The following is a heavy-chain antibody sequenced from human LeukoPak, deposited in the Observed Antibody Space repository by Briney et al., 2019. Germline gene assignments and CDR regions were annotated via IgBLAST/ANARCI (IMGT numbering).Heavy chain of an antibody. CDR1: GYTFTSYG. Sequence: ASVKVSCKASGYTFTSYGISWVRQAPGQGLEWMGWISAYNGNTNYAQKLQGRVTMTTDTPTSTAYMELRSLRSDDTAVYYCARDSETVRGVIIFDYWGQGTLVTVSS. V-gene: IGHV1-18*04. CDR3: ARDSETVRGVIIFDY. D-gene: IGHD3-10*01. CDR2: ISAYNGNT. J-gene: IGHJ4*02.